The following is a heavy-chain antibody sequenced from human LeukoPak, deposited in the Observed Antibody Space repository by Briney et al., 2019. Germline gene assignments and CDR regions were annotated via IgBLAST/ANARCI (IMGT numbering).Heavy chain of an antibody. J-gene: IGHJ4*02. CDR3: ARDGAQFGELSLFDY. V-gene: IGHV3-23*01. CDR2: ISGSGGST. CDR1: GFTFSSYA. Sequence: HPGGSLRLSCAASGFTFSSYAMSWVRQAPGKGLEWVSAISGSGGSTYYADSVKGRFTISRDNSKNTLYLQMNSLRVEDTAVYYCARDGAQFGELSLFDYWGQGTLVTVSS. D-gene: IGHD3-10*01.